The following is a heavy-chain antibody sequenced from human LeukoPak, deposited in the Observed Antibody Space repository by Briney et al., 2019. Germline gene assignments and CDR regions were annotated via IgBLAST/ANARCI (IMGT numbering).Heavy chain of an antibody. D-gene: IGHD2-8*02. V-gene: IGHV3-21*01. J-gene: IGHJ4*02. CDR2: ISSSSSYI. CDR3: ARETSTGKYPQNVPDY. Sequence: PGGSLRLSCAASGFTFSGYSMNWVRQAPGKGLEWVSSISSSSSYIYYADSVKGRFTISRDNAKNSLYLQMSSLSVEDTAVYYCARETSTGKYPQNVPDYWGQGTLVTVSS. CDR1: GFTFSGYS.